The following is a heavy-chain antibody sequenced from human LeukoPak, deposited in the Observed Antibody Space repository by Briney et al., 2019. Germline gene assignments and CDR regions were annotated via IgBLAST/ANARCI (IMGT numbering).Heavy chain of an antibody. J-gene: IGHJ4*02. CDR2: IRSKAYGGTT. CDR3: TRVMSGSPVDY. V-gene: IGHV3-49*03. CDR1: GFTFGDYA. D-gene: IGHD1-26*01. Sequence: PGGSLRLSCTASGFTFGDYAMSWFRQAPGKGLEWVGFIRSKAYGGTTEYAASVKGRFTISRDDSKSIAYLQMNSLKTEDTAVYYCTRVMSGSPVDYWGQGTLVTVSS.